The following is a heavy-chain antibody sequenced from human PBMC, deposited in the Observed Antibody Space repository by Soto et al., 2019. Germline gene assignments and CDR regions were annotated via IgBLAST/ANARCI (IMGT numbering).Heavy chain of an antibody. CDR1: GYSFTSYW. J-gene: IGHJ4*02. CDR2: IYPGDSDT. CDR3: ARLPRTGYSSSWVDY. D-gene: IGHD6-13*01. V-gene: IGHV5-51*01. Sequence: GESLKISCKGSGYSFTSYWIGWVRQMPGKGLEWMGIIYPGDSDTRYSPSFQGQVTISADKSISTAYLQWSSLKASDTAMYYCARLPRTGYSSSWVDYWGQGTLVTVSS.